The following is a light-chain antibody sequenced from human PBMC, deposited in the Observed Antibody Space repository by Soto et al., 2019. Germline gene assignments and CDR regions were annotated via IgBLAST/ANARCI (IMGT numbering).Light chain of an antibody. CDR3: QQYNNWPPIT. J-gene: IGKJ5*01. V-gene: IGKV3-15*01. Sequence: EIVMAQSPATLSVSPGERATLSCSASQSVSSKLAWYQQKPGQAPRLLIYGASTRATGIPARFSGSGSGTEFTLTISSLQSEDFAVYYCQQYNNWPPITFGQGTRLEIK. CDR2: GAS. CDR1: QSVSSK.